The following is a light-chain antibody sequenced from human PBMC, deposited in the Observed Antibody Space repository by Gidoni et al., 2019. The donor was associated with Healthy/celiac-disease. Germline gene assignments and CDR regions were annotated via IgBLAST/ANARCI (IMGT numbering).Light chain of an antibody. Sequence: GQSITISCTGTSSDVGGYNYVSWYQQHPGKAPKLMLYEVSNRPSGVSNRFSGSKSGNTASLTISGLQAEDEADYYCSSYTSSSTLVFGTGTKVTVL. CDR2: EVS. V-gene: IGLV2-14*01. CDR3: SSYTSSSTLV. CDR1: SSDVGGYNY. J-gene: IGLJ1*01.